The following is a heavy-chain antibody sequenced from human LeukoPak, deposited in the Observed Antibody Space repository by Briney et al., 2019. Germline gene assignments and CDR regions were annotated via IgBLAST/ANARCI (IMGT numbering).Heavy chain of an antibody. CDR3: VKVTAAGFVDH. V-gene: IGHV3-7*03. J-gene: IGHJ4*02. Sequence: GGSLRLSCAASGFTFSSYWMSWVRQAPGKGLEWVANIKQDGSEKYYVDSVKGRFTISRDNAKNSLYLQMNSLGAEDTAFYYCVKVTAAGFVDHWGQGTLVTVSS. CDR2: IKQDGSEK. CDR1: GFTFSSYW. D-gene: IGHD6-13*01.